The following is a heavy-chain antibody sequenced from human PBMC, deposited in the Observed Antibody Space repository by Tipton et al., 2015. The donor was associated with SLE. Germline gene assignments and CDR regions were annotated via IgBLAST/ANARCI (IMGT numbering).Heavy chain of an antibody. V-gene: IGHV4-61*09. J-gene: IGHJ6*02. CDR1: GGSISSGSYY. Sequence: TLSLTCTVSGGSISSGSYYWSWIRPPDGMGLVWIGYIYTSGSTNYNPSLKSRVTISVATYKNQFSLKLSSVTAADTSVYYCARDCRGYYYGMDVWSQGTTVSGSS. CDR2: IYTSGST. D-gene: IGHD3-10*01. CDR3: ARDCRGYYYGMDV.